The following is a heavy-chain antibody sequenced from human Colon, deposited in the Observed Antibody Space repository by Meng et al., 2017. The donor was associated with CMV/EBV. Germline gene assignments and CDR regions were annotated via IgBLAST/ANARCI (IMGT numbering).Heavy chain of an antibody. D-gene: IGHD3-3*01. Sequence: QITLKESGPTLVKSTQTLTLTCTFFGFSLSSSRVGVGWIRQPPGKALEWLALIYWDDDKTYNPSLKSRLTITKDTSKNQVVLTLTNMDPVDTATYYCAHSDFWSGYTIYYFDYWGQGTLVTVSS. CDR3: AHSDFWSGYTIYYFDY. CDR2: IYWDDDK. V-gene: IGHV2-5*02. CDR1: GFSLSSSRVG. J-gene: IGHJ4*02.